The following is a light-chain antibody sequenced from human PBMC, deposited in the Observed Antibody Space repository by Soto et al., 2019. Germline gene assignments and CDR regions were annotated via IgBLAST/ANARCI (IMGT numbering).Light chain of an antibody. V-gene: IGLV1-44*01. Sequence: QSVLTQPPSASGTPGQRVSISCSGSSSDIGSNPVSWYQQLPGTAPKLLLYSNTDRPSGVPDRFSGMKSGTSASLAISGLQSEDEADYYCASWDDGLNGWVFGGGTKLTVL. J-gene: IGLJ3*02. CDR2: SNT. CDR1: SSDIGSNP. CDR3: ASWDDGLNGWV.